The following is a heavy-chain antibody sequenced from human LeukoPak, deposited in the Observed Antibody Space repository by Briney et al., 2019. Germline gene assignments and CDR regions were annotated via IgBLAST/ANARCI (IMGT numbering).Heavy chain of an antibody. CDR1: GYTFTNDG. CDR3: ARYDSSGWYGAAFDI. J-gene: IGHJ3*02. D-gene: IGHD6-19*01. Sequence: ASVKVSCKASGYTFTNDGISWVRQAPGQGLEWMGRIGAYNGNTNYAQRLQGRVTMTTDTSTSTAYMELRSLRSDDTAMYYCARYDSSGWYGAAFDIWGQGTMVTVSS. V-gene: IGHV1-18*01. CDR2: IGAYNGNT.